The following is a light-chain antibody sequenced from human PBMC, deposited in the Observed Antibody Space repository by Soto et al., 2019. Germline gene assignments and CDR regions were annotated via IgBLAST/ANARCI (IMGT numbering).Light chain of an antibody. CDR3: HQYNSYWK. Sequence: QMTQSPSTRSASVVGSVTITCRASQSIGSWLAWYQQKPGKAPKLLIYKTSILENGVPSRFSGSGSGTEFTLSISSLQPDDFATYYCHQYNSYWKCGQGTKGDIK. CDR1: QSIGSW. CDR2: KTS. J-gene: IGKJ1*01. V-gene: IGKV1-5*03.